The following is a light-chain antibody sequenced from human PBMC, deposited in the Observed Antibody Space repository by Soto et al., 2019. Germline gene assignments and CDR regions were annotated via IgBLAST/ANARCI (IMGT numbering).Light chain of an antibody. Sequence: QSVLTQSPSASASLGASVKLTCTLSSGHSSYAIAWHQQQPEKGPRYLMKLDSDGSHTKGDAIPDRFSGSSSGAERYLTISSLQSEDEADYYCQTWGTDIHVVFGGGTQLTVL. V-gene: IGLV4-69*01. CDR1: SGHSSYA. J-gene: IGLJ2*01. CDR2: LDSDGSH. CDR3: QTWGTDIHVV.